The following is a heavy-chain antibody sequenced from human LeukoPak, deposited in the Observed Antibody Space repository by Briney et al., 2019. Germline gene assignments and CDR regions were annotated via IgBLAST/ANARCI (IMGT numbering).Heavy chain of an antibody. CDR3: ARGSLWFGELRY. V-gene: IGHV4-34*01. CDR1: GGSISSYY. D-gene: IGHD3-10*01. J-gene: IGHJ4*02. Sequence: PSETLSLTCTVSGGSISSYYWSWIRQPPGKGLEWIGEIRYSGSTNYNPSLKSRVTISVDTSKNQFSLKLSSVTAADTAVYYCARGSLWFGELRYWGQGPLVTVSS. CDR2: IRYSGST.